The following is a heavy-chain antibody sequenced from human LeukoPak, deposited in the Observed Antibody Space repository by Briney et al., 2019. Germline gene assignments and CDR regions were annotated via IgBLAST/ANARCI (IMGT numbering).Heavy chain of an antibody. J-gene: IGHJ4*02. CDR3: AKVGKLGSYYYFDY. Sequence: GGSLRLSCAASGFTFSNYGMHWVRQAPGKGLEWVAFIRYDGTNKYYADSVKGRFTISRDNSKNTLYLQMNSLRAEDTAVYQCAKVGKLGSYYYFDYWGQGTLVTVSS. V-gene: IGHV3-30*02. CDR1: GFTFSNYG. D-gene: IGHD1-26*01. CDR2: IRYDGTNK.